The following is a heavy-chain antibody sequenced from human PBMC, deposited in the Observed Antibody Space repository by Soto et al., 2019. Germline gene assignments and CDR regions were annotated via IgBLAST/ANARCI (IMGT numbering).Heavy chain of an antibody. J-gene: IGHJ6*02. V-gene: IGHV3-48*02. CDR2: ISSDSRYI. Sequence: GGSLRLSCAASGFTLSNYAVNWVRQAPGKGLEWVSYISSDSRYIYHGDSVEGRFTISRDNARNSVDLQMNSLRDEDTAVYYCARIKLVDFFFINVDVYDMDVWGQGTPVTVSS. CDR3: ARIKLVDFFFINVDVYDMDV. D-gene: IGHD2-15*01. CDR1: GFTLSNYA.